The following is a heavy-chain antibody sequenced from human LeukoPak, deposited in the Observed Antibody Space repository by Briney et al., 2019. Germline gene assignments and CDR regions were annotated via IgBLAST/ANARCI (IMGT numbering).Heavy chain of an antibody. V-gene: IGHV3-33*06. CDR2: IWYDGSNK. J-gene: IGHJ4*02. Sequence: GRSLRLSCAASEFTFSSYGMHWVRQAPGKGLEWVAVIWYDGSNKYYADSVKGRFTISRDNSKNTLYLQMNSLRAEDTAVYYCAKVGYGDYYFDYWGQGTLVTVSS. CDR1: EFTFSSYG. CDR3: AKVGYGDYYFDY. D-gene: IGHD4-17*01.